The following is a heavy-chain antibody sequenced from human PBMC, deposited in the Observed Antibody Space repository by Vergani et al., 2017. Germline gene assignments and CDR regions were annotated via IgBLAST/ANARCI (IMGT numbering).Heavy chain of an antibody. CDR2: ISGSGGST. V-gene: IGHV3-23*01. J-gene: IGHJ4*02. CDR1: RFTFSNYA. D-gene: IGHD1-26*01. CDR3: AKAQYSGTYPIDY. Sequence: EVQLLESGGGLVQPGGSLRLSCAASRFTFSNYAMSWVRQAPGKGLEWVSSISGSGGSTYYADSVKGRFTISRDNSKNTLYLQMNSLRADDTAVYYCAKAQYSGTYPIDYWGQGTLVTVSS.